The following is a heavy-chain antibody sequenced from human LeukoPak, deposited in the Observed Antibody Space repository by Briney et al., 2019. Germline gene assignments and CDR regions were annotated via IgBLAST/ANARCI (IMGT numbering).Heavy chain of an antibody. CDR2: ISSSSYI. CDR3: ARPDNYYDSSGYYYDY. V-gene: IGHV3-21*01. D-gene: IGHD3-22*01. CDR1: GFTFSSYS. J-gene: IGHJ4*02. Sequence: PGGSLRLXCAASGFTFSSYSMKWVRQAPGKGLEWVSSISSSSYIYYADSVKGRFTISRDNAKNSLYLQMNSLRAEDTAVYYCARPDNYYDSSGYYYDYWGQGTLVTVSS.